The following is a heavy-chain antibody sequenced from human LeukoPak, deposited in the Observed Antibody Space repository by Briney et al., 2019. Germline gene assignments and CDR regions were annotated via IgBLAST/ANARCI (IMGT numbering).Heavy chain of an antibody. CDR2: ISSSGSTI. CDR3: ARVREDLYFDY. CDR1: GFTFSDYY. J-gene: IGHJ4*02. V-gene: IGHV3-11*01. Sequence: GGSLRLSCAASGFTFSDYYMSWIRQAPGKGLEWVSYISSSGSTIYYADSVKGRFTISRDNTKNSLYLQMNSLRAEDTAVYYCARVREDLYFDYWGQGTLVTVSS.